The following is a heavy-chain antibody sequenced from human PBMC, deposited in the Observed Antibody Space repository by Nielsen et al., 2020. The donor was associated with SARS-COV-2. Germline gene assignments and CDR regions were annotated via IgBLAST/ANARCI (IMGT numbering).Heavy chain of an antibody. D-gene: IGHD6-6*01. CDR2: ISYDGNE. Sequence: VRQAPGKGLEWMTIISYDGNEHYADSVKGRFTISRDNSKSTVFLQMNSLKLEDTAVYYCARETIDHTSSFVDYWGQGTLVTVSS. J-gene: IGHJ4*02. V-gene: IGHV3-30*04. CDR3: ARETIDHTSSFVDY.